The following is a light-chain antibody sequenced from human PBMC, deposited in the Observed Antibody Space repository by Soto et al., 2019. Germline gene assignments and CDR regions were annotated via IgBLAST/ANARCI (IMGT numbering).Light chain of an antibody. CDR1: QGISSY. CDR2: AAS. J-gene: IGKJ4*01. Sequence: DIQLSQSPSFLSAAVGDRVTITCRAGQGISSYLAWYQQKPGKAPKLLIYAASTLKSGVSSRFSGSRSGTEFTLTISSLQPEDFATYYCQQLNSYPITFGGGTKVELK. CDR3: QQLNSYPIT. V-gene: IGKV1-9*01.